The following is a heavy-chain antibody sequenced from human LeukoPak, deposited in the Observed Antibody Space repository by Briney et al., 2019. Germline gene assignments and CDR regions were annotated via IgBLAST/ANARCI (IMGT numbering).Heavy chain of an antibody. V-gene: IGHV1-8*01. D-gene: IGHD3-10*01. Sequence: GASVKLSCKASGYTFTSYDINWVRQATGQGLEWWGWMNPNSGNTSYSQNFQGRVTMTRNTSISTAYTQLSSLRSEDTTVYYCAREVWFGEGYFDFWGQGTLVTVP. CDR3: AREVWFGEGYFDF. CDR1: GYTFTSYD. CDR2: MNPNSGNT. J-gene: IGHJ4*02.